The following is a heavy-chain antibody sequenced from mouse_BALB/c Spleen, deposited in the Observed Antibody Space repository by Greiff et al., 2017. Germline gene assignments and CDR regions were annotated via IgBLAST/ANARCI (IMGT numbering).Heavy chain of an antibody. CDR3: ARGGGYGNFYYAMDY. CDR2: ISSGGST. J-gene: IGHJ4*01. V-gene: IGHV5-6-5*01. D-gene: IGHD2-10*02. Sequence: EVQGVESGGGLVKPGGSLKLSCAASGFTFSSYAMSWVRQTPEKRLEWVASISSGGSTYYPDSVKGRFTISRDNARNILYLQMSSLRSEDTAMYYCARGGGYGNFYYAMDYWGQGTSVTVSS. CDR1: GFTFSSYA.